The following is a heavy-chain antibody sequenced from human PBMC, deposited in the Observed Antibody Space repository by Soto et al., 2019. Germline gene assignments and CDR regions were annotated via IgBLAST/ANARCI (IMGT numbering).Heavy chain of an antibody. Sequence: PGGSLRLSCAASGFTCSSYDMSWVRQAPGKGLEWVSTILVGGSTHYPDSVKGRFTISRDNSKNTVFLQMNSLRAEDTAVYHCARVRWSEYCSATFCRDAFDIRGQGTMVTVSS. CDR2: ILVGGST. D-gene: IGHD2-15*01. J-gene: IGHJ3*02. V-gene: IGHV3-23*01. CDR1: GFTCSSYD. CDR3: ARVRWSEYCSATFCRDAFDI.